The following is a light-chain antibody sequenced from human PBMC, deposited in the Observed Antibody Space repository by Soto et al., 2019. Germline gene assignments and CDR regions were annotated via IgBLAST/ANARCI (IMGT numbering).Light chain of an antibody. CDR2: WAS. V-gene: IGKV4-1*01. J-gene: IGKJ1*01. CDR1: QSVLYSSNNKNY. CDR3: QQFYSTPWT. Sequence: DIVMTQSPDSLAVSLGERATINCKSNQSVLYSSNNKNYLIWYQQKPGQPPKLLMYWASTRESGVPDRFSGSGSGTDFTLTITSLQAEDVAVYYCQQFYSTPWTFGHGTKVEIK.